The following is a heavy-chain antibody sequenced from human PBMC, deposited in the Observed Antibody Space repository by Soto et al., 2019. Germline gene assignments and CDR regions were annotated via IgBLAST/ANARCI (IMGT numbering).Heavy chain of an antibody. J-gene: IGHJ3*02. CDR1: GFNFSNYG. Sequence: PGGSLRLSCAAAGFNFSNYGMHWVRQAPGKGLEWVAVISYDGSNKYYADSVKGRFTISRDNSKNTLYLQMNSLRAEDTAVYYCAKAPGVTMIVVSIWGQGTMVTVSS. CDR2: ISYDGSNK. CDR3: AKAPGVTMIVVSI. V-gene: IGHV3-30*18. D-gene: IGHD3-22*01.